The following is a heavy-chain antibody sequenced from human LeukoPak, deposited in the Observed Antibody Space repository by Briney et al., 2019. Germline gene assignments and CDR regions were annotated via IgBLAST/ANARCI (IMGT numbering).Heavy chain of an antibody. CDR3: VRHDGRGGATMGAFDS. V-gene: IGHV4-39*01. D-gene: IGHD5-12*01. J-gene: IGHJ5*01. Sequence: SETLSLTCTVSAGSFISSSHHWGWIRQSPGKGLEWIGTVYYGRTTYYNPSLDGRVTISLDTSANHFSLQLNSVTAADTAVHYCVRHDGRGGATMGAFDSWGQGSLVTVSS. CDR1: AGSFISSSHH. CDR2: VYYGRTT.